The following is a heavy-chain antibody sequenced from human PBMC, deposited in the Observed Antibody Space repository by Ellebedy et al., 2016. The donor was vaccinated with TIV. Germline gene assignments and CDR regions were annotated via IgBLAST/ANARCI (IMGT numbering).Heavy chain of an antibody. J-gene: IGHJ4*02. V-gene: IGHV1-8*01. CDR3: ARASYDSSGIVNDY. D-gene: IGHD3-22*01. Sequence: AASVKVSCKASGYTFTSYDINWVRQATGQGLEWMGWMNPNSGNTGYAQKFRGRVTMTRNTSISTAYMELNSLRSEDTAVYYCARASYDSSGIVNDYWGQGTLVTVSS. CDR2: MNPNSGNT. CDR1: GYTFTSYD.